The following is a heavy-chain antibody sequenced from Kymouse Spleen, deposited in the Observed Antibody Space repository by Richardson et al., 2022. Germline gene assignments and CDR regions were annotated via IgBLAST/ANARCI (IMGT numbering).Heavy chain of an antibody. CDR2: IRSKANSYAT. CDR1: GFTFSGSA. J-gene: IGHJ4*02. V-gene: IGHV3-73*02. D-gene: IGHD6-13*01. CDR3: TRRIAAAGYYFDY. Sequence: EVQLVESGGGLVQPGGSLKLSCAASGFTFSGSAMHWVRQASGKGLEWVGRIRSKANSYATAYAASVKGRFTISRDDSKNTAYLQMNSLKTEDTAVYYCTRRIAAAGYYFDYWGQGTLVTVSS.